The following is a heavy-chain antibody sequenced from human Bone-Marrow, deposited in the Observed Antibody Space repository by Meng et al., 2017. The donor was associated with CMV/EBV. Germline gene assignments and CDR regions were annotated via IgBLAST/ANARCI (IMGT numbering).Heavy chain of an antibody. Sequence: SGGYSWSWIRQPPGKGLEWIGYIYHSGSTYYNPSLKSRVTISVDRSKNQFSLKLSSVTAADTAVYYCARGYPYYDFWSGPVGGMDVWGQGTTVTVSS. J-gene: IGHJ6*02. CDR2: IYHSGST. CDR1: SGGYS. V-gene: IGHV4-30-2*01. CDR3: ARGYPYYDFWSGPVGGMDV. D-gene: IGHD3-3*01.